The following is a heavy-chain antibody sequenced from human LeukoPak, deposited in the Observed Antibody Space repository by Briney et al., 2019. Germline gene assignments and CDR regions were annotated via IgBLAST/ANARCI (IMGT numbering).Heavy chain of an antibody. CDR1: GGSINSGTYY. CDR3: AREGQLVALNYYYYYTMDV. J-gene: IGHJ6*02. D-gene: IGHD6-6*01. CDR2: MYTSGST. V-gene: IGHV4-61*02. Sequence: SQTLSLTCTVSGGSINSGTYYWTWIRQHAGKGLEWIGRMYTSGSTNYNPSLKGRVTMSVDTSKNQFSLKLSSVTAADTAVYYCAREGQLVALNYYYYYTMDVWGQGTTVTVSS.